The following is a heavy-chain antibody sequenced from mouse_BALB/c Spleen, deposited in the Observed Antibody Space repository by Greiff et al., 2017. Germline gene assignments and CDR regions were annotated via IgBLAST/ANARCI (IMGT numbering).Heavy chain of an antibody. Sequence: QVQLQQPGAELVKPGASVKMSCKASGYTFTSYWMHWVKQRPGQGLEWIGTIDPSDSYTSYNQKFKGKATLTVVTSSSTAYMQLSSLTSEDSAVYYCTGVDGNYRYYSMDYWGPGTSVTVSS. D-gene: IGHD2-1*01. CDR1: GYTFTSYW. CDR3: TGVDGNYRYYSMDY. V-gene: IGHV1S127*01. CDR2: IDPSDSYT. J-gene: IGHJ4*01.